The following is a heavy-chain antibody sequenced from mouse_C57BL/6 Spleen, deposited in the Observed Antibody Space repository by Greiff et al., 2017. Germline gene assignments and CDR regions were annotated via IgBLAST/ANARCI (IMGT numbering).Heavy chain of an antibody. CDR2: IYPGSGNT. J-gene: IGHJ3*01. Sequence: QVQLQQSGAELVRPGASVKLSCKASGYTFTDYYINWVKQRPGQGLEWIARIYPGSGNTYYNEKFKGKATLTAEKSSSTAYMQLSSLTSEDSAVYFCARPDYYGSSYRVLAYWGQGTLVTVSA. D-gene: IGHD1-1*01. CDR3: ARPDYYGSSYRVLAY. V-gene: IGHV1-76*01. CDR1: GYTFTDYY.